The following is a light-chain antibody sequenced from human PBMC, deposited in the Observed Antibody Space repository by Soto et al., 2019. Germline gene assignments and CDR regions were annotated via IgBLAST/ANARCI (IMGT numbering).Light chain of an antibody. V-gene: IGKV1-39*01. CDR2: AAS. Sequence: DIQMTQSPSSLPASVGDRVIITCRTSQSISNYLNWYQHKPGKAPKVLISAASNLQSGVPSRFSGSGSGTVFTLTISSLQPEDFATYFCQQSYTLSPLTFXGGTKVDI. CDR3: QQSYTLSPLT. J-gene: IGKJ4*01. CDR1: QSISNY.